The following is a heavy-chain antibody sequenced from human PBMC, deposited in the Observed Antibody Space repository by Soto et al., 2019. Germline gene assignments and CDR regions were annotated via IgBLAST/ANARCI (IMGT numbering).Heavy chain of an antibody. CDR3: ARGPGWFGD. D-gene: IGHD3-10*01. J-gene: IGHJ4*02. Sequence: EVQLLESGGGLVQPGGSLRLSCAASGFTFSSYAMNWVRQAPGKGLEWVSVISGSGGSTYYVDSVKGRFTISRDNSKNTLYLQMKSLRVEDTAVYHCARGPGWFGDWGQGTLVTVSS. V-gene: IGHV3-23*01. CDR2: ISGSGGST. CDR1: GFTFSSYA.